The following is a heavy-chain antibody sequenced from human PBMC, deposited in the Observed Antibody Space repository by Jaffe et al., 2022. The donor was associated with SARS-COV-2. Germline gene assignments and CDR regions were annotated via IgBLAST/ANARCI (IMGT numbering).Heavy chain of an antibody. J-gene: IGHJ5*02. CDR2: IWYDGSEK. D-gene: IGHD1-1*01. CDR3: VRWSDGKRLDP. CDR1: GFSFRSYG. V-gene: IGHV3-33*01. Sequence: QEQLAESGGGVVQPGRSLRLSCVGSGFSFRSYGMHWVRQAPGKGLEWVAVIWYDGSEKYYADSVKGRFTISRDNSKNTVYLQMNSLRVEDTAVYHCVRWSDGKRLDPWGQGTLVTVSS.